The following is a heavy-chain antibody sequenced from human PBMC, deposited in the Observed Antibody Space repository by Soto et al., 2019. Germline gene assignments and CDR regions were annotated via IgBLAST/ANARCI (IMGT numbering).Heavy chain of an antibody. D-gene: IGHD4-17*01. Sequence: SETLSLTCTVSGGSISSYYWSWIRQPAGKGLEWIGRIYTSETTNYNPSLKSRVTMSIDSSRNQFSLKLSSVTAADTAVYYCARDGGLTTVPSFDFWGQGTLVTVSS. V-gene: IGHV4-4*07. J-gene: IGHJ4*02. CDR2: IYTSETT. CDR1: GGSISSYY. CDR3: ARDGGLTTVPSFDF.